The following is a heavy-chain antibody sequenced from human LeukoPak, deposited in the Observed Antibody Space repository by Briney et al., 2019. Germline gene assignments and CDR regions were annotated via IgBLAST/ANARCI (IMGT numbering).Heavy chain of an antibody. Sequence: VASVKVSCKASGGTFSSYAISWVRQAPGQGLEWMGGIIPIFGTANYAQKFQGRVTITTDESTSTAYMELSSLRSEDTAVYYCAREFTVVTPRPSARAFYAFDIWGQGTMVTVSS. D-gene: IGHD4-23*01. CDR1: GGTFSSYA. J-gene: IGHJ3*02. CDR2: IIPIFGTA. V-gene: IGHV1-69*05. CDR3: AREFTVVTPRPSARAFYAFDI.